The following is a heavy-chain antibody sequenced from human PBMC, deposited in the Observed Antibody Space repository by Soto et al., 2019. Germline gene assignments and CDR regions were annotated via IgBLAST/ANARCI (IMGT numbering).Heavy chain of an antibody. Sequence: SETLSLTCAVYGGSFSGYYWSWIRQPPGKGLEWIGEINHCGITNYNPSLKSRVTISVDTSKNQFSLKLSSVTAADTAVYYCARGTNSSSFTRHFDYWGQGTLVTVSS. V-gene: IGHV4-34*01. CDR3: ARGTNSSSFTRHFDY. J-gene: IGHJ4*02. CDR2: INHCGIT. CDR1: GGSFSGYY. D-gene: IGHD6-13*01.